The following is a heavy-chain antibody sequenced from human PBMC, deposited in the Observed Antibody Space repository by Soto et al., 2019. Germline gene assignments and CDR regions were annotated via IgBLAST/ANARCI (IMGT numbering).Heavy chain of an antibody. CDR1: EFTFSNYA. D-gene: IGHD3-22*01. CDR2: ISYGGGTT. V-gene: IGHV3-23*01. Sequence: GGSLRLSCAASEFTFSNYAMSWVRQAPGKGLEWVSAISYGGGTTYYADSVKGRFTISRDNSKNTLFLQMNSLRAEDTAVYYCAKNPGYYYDSTGYHFDYWGQGTLVTVSS. CDR3: AKNPGYYYDSTGYHFDY. J-gene: IGHJ4*02.